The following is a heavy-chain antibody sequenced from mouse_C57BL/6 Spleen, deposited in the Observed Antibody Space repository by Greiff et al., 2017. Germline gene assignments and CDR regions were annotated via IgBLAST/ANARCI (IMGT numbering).Heavy chain of an antibody. J-gene: IGHJ2*01. D-gene: IGHD3-2*02. CDR2: IYPGIGST. V-gene: IGHV1-55*01. CDR3: ARAAQATFDY. Sequence: QVQLQQPGAELVKLGASVTMSCKAFGYPFTSYWLTWVKQRPGQGLEWIGDIYPGIGSTNYNEKFKSKATLTVDTSSSTAYMQLSSLTSEDSAVYYCARAAQATFDYWGQGTTLTVSS. CDR1: GYPFTSYW.